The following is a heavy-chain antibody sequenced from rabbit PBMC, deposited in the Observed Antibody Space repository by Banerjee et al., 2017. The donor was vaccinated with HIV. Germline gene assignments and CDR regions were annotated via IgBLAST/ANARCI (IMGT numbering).Heavy chain of an antibody. CDR2: IGTSSGIT. CDR1: GFSFSSSYY. CDR3: ARGAGHADYGDASL. J-gene: IGHJ4*01. Sequence: QEQLEESGGDLVKPEGSLTLTCTASGFSFSSSYYMCWVRQAPGKGLEWIACIGTSSGITWYASWVNGRFTISSDDGQNTVDLQMNSLTAADTATYFCARGAGHADYGDASLWGQGTLVTVS. V-gene: IGHV1S43*01. D-gene: IGHD2-1*01.